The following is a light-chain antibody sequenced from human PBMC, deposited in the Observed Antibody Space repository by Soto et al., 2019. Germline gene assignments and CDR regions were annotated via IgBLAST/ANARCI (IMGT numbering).Light chain of an antibody. CDR1: QSIGRW. CDR2: KAS. V-gene: IGKV1-5*03. J-gene: IGKJ1*01. CDR3: QQFNTYWT. Sequence: DIPMTQSPSTLSASVGDRATITCRASQSIGRWLAWYQQKPGKAPKLLIYKASSLQSGVPPRFSGSGSGTEFSLTISSLQPDDFATYYCQQFNTYWTFGQGTKVEIK.